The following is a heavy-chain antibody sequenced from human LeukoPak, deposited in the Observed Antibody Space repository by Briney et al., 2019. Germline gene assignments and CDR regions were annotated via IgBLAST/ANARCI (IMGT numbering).Heavy chain of an antibody. CDR3: ARGRVGDY. V-gene: IGHV3-23*01. CDR2: ISGSGGST. D-gene: IGHD1-26*01. Sequence: GGSLRPSCAASGFTFSSYPMSWVRQAPGKGLECVSGISGSGGSTYYADSVKGRFTISRDNSKNTLYLHMNSPRAEDTAVYYCARGRVGDYWGQGALVTVSS. J-gene: IGHJ4*02. CDR1: GFTFSSYP.